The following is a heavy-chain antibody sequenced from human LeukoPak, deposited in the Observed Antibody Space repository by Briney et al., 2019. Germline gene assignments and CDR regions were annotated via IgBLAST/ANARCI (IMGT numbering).Heavy chain of an antibody. Sequence: KPSETLSLTCTVSGGSISSSSDYWGWIRQPPGKGLEWIGSLEWIGNVCYSGNTSYNPSLKSRVTISVDTSENQFSLKVSSVTAADTAMYYCARHLYYGDDWNWFDPWGQGTLVTVSS. CDR1: GGSISSSSDY. D-gene: IGHD4-17*01. V-gene: IGHV4-39*01. J-gene: IGHJ5*02. CDR3: ARHLYYGDDWNWFDP. CDR2: VCYSGNT.